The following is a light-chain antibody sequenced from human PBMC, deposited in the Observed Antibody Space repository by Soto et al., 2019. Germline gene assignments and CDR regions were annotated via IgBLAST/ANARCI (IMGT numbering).Light chain of an antibody. V-gene: IGLV1-47*02. Sequence: QSVLTLPPSASGTPGQRVFISCSGSSSNIGGTNYAYWYQQLPGAAPKLLMHSNNLRPSGVPERISGSKSGTSASLAISGLRSEDEAVYYCASWDDRLGAVIFGGGTKVTV. CDR2: SNN. CDR1: SSNIGGTNY. CDR3: ASWDDRLGAVI. J-gene: IGLJ2*01.